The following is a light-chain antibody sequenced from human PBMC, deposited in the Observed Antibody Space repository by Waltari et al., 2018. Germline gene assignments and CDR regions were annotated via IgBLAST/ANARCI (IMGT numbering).Light chain of an antibody. CDR2: RNN. V-gene: IGLV1-47*01. Sequence: QSVLTQPPSASGTPGQRVPISCSGTGSNIGSYFVYWYQHPPGPAPKLLIYRNNQRPSGVPDRFSGSTSGTSASLAISGLRSEDEADYYCVVWDDSLSGRVFGGGTKLTVL. CDR1: GSNIGSYF. J-gene: IGLJ3*02. CDR3: VVWDDSLSGRV.